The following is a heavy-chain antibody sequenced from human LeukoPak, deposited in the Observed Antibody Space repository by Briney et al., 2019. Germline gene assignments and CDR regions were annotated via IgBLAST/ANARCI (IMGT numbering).Heavy chain of an antibody. CDR1: GGTFSSYA. V-gene: IGHV1-69*13. J-gene: IGHJ4*02. D-gene: IGHD3-22*01. CDR2: IIPIFGTA. CDR3: ARGYYYDSSGYHLLDY. Sequence: ASVKVSCKASGGTFSSYAISWVRQAPGQGLEWMGGIIPIFGTANYAQKFQGRVTITADESTGTAYMELSSLRSEDTAVYYCARGYYYDSSGYHLLDYWGQGTLVTVSS.